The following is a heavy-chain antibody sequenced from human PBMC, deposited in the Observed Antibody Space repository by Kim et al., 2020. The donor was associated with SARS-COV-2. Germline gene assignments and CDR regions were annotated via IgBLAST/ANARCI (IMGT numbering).Heavy chain of an antibody. CDR3: ARDPTGYGDYRDV. V-gene: IGHV1-18*01. D-gene: IGHD4-17*01. Sequence: APKLQGRVTMTTDTSTSTAYMELRSLRSDDTAVYYCARDPTGYGDYRDVWGQGTTVTVSS. J-gene: IGHJ6*03.